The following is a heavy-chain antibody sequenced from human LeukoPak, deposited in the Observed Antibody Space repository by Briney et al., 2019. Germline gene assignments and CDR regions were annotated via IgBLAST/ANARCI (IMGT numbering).Heavy chain of an antibody. CDR1: GFTFSSYG. D-gene: IGHD1-7*01. CDR3: AKGTGTRVYYYYYMDV. J-gene: IGHJ6*03. Sequence: GGSLRLSCAASGFTFSSYGMHWVRQAPGKGLEWVAFIRHDGSNKYYADSVKGRFTISRDNSKNMLYLQKNSLRAEDTAVYYCAKGTGTRVYYYYYMDVWGKGTTVTVSS. V-gene: IGHV3-30*02. CDR2: IRHDGSNK.